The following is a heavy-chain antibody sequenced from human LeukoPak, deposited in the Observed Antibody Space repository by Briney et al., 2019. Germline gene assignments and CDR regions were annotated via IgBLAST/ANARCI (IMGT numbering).Heavy chain of an antibody. Sequence: GGCLRLSCAASGFTFSSYSMNWVRQAPGKELEWVSSISSSSSYIYYADSVKGRFTISRDNAKNSLYLQMNSLRAEDTAVYYCARDSHYDILTGPGYYYGMDVWGQGTTVTVSS. CDR3: ARDSHYDILTGPGYYYGMDV. V-gene: IGHV3-21*01. J-gene: IGHJ6*02. D-gene: IGHD3-9*01. CDR1: GFTFSSYS. CDR2: ISSSSSYI.